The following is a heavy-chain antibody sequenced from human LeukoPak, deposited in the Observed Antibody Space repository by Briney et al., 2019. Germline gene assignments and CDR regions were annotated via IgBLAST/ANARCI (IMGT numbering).Heavy chain of an antibody. Sequence: GGSLRLSCAASGFTFSSYSMNWVRQAPGKGLEWVSSISSSSSYIYCADSVKGRFTISRDNAKNSLYLQMNSLRAEDTAVYYCARVRSSGWYSTPDAFDIWGQGTMVTVSS. CDR1: GFTFSSYS. D-gene: IGHD6-19*01. V-gene: IGHV3-21*01. CDR3: ARVRSSGWYSTPDAFDI. J-gene: IGHJ3*02. CDR2: ISSSSSYI.